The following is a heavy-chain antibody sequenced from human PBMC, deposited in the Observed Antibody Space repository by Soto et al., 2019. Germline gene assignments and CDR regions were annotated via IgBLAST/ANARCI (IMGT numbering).Heavy chain of an antibody. D-gene: IGHD3-16*02. V-gene: IGHV3-53*02. CDR3: ARSGVAGELSKKPVIDDAFDI. J-gene: IGHJ3*02. CDR1: GFTVSSNY. Sequence: EVQLVETGGGLIQPGGSLRLSCAASGFTVSSNYMSWVRQAPGKGLEWVSVIYSGGSTYYADSVKGRFTISRDNSKNTLYLQMNSLRAEDTAVYYCARSGVAGELSKKPVIDDAFDIWGQGTMVTVSS. CDR2: IYSGGST.